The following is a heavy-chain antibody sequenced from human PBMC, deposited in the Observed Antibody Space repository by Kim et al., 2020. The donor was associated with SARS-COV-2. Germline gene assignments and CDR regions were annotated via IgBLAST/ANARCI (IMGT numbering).Heavy chain of an antibody. CDR1: GFTFSSYA. V-gene: IGHV3-30*04. Sequence: GGSLRLSCAASGFTFSSYAMHWVRQAPGKGLEWVAVISYDGSNKYYADSVKGRFTISRDNSKNTLYLQMNSLRAEDTAVYYCARPRRTGIVGATTWFDPWGQGTLVTVSS. J-gene: IGHJ5*02. CDR3: ARPRRTGIVGATTWFDP. CDR2: ISYDGSNK. D-gene: IGHD1-26*01.